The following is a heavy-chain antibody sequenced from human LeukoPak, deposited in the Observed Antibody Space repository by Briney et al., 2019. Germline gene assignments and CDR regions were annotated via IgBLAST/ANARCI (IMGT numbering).Heavy chain of an antibody. CDR3: ARHYVWGRMNYFDY. CDR2: IYTSGST. V-gene: IGHV4-61*02. J-gene: IGHJ4*02. Sequence: SETLSLTCTVSGGSISSGSYYGSWLRQPAGRGLEWIGRIYTSGSTNYNPSLKSRVTISVDTSKNQFSLKLSSVTAADTAVYYCARHYVWGRMNYFDYWGQGTLVTVSS. D-gene: IGHD3-16*01. CDR1: GGSISSGSYY.